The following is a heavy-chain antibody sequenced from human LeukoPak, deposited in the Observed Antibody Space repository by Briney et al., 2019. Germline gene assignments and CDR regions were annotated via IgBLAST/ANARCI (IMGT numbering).Heavy chain of an antibody. CDR1: GYTFTRYY. Sequence: ASVKVSCKASGYTFTRYYMHWVRQAPGQGLEWMGWINPNSGGTNYVQKFQGWVTMTRDTSISTAYMELSRLRSDDTAVYYCARDTGGLLWFGELDENWFDPWGQGTLVTVSS. D-gene: IGHD3-10*01. CDR3: ARDTGGLLWFGELDENWFDP. V-gene: IGHV1-2*04. J-gene: IGHJ5*02. CDR2: INPNSGGT.